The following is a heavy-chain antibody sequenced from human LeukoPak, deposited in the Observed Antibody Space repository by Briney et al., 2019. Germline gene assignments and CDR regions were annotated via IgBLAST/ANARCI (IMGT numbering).Heavy chain of an antibody. V-gene: IGHV4-59*01. CDR3: TKVGLSGLFDY. D-gene: IGHD3-10*01. CDR2: IYYDGST. CDR1: GVSINDFY. Sequence: SETLSLTCTVSGVSINDFYWTWIRQSPGNGLEWIGYIYYDGSTDYNPSLKSRVTMSIDTSRSQFSLKLNSVAAADTAVYYCTKVGLSGLFDYWGQGALVTVSS. J-gene: IGHJ4*02.